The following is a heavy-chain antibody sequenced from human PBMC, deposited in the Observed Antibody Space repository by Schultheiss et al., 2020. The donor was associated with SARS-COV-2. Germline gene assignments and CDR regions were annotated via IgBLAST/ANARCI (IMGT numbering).Heavy chain of an antibody. Sequence: GGSLRLSCASSGFTFSSYPMHWVRQAPGKGLEWVSAITGSGDDTYYADSVKGRFTISRENAKNSLYLQMNSLRPEDRAVYYCAKGGNWNDGPEYYYYGMDVWGQGTTVTVSS. CDR1: GFTFSSYP. V-gene: IGHV3-21*01. CDR2: ITGSGDDT. D-gene: IGHD1-1*01. J-gene: IGHJ6*02. CDR3: AKGGNWNDGPEYYYYGMDV.